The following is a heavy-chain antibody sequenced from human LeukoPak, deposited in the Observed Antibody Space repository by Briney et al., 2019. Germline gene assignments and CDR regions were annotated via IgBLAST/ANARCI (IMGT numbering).Heavy chain of an antibody. CDR1: GYSISSGYY. V-gene: IGHV4-38-2*01. CDR2: IYQSGST. CDR3: ARHTWGSASYCFDY. D-gene: IGHD2-2*01. J-gene: IGHJ4*02. Sequence: SETLSLTCAVSGYSISSGYYWGWIRPPPGKGLEWIGNIYQSGSTYYSLSLKSRVTISVDASKNQFSLKLSYVTAADTAVYYCARHTWGSASYCFDYWGRGTLVTVSS.